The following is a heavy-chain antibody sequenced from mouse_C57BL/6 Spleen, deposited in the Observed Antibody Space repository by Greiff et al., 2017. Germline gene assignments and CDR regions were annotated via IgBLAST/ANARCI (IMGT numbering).Heavy chain of an antibody. J-gene: IGHJ1*03. V-gene: IGHV5-12*01. Sequence: EVQGVESGGGLVQPGGSLKLSCAASGFTFSDYYMYWVRQTPEKRLEWVAYISNGGGSTYYPDTVKGRFTISRDNAKNTLYLQMSRLKSEDTAMYYCARQVYYGSSYGYFDVWGTGTTVTVSS. CDR2: ISNGGGST. D-gene: IGHD1-1*01. CDR3: ARQVYYGSSYGYFDV. CDR1: GFTFSDYY.